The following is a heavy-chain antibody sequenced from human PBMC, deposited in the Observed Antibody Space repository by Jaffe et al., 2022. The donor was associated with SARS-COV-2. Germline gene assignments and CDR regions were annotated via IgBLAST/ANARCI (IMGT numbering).Heavy chain of an antibody. D-gene: IGHD6-13*01. V-gene: IGHV1-69*01. CDR3: ARDSDEYSSSWYRGYWFDP. J-gene: IGHJ5*02. CDR2: IIPIFGTA. CDR1: GGTFSSYA. Sequence: QVQLVQSGAEVKKPGSSVKVSCKASGGTFSSYAISWVRQAPGQGLEWMGGIIPIFGTANYAQKFQGRVTITADESTSTAYMELSSLRSEDTAVYYCARDSDEYSSSWYRGYWFDPWGQGTLVTVSS.